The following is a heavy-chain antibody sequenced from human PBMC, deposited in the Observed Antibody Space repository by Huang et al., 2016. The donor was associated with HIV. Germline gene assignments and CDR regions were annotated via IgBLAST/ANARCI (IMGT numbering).Heavy chain of an antibody. CDR1: GYIFTKYG. CDR2: IRAYNGKT. D-gene: IGHD1-1*01. Sequence: QVELVQSGAEVKRPGASVRVSCKAAGYIFTKYGINWVRQAPGQGLEWMGWIRAYNGKTNYAEKFQGRVTLTRDTSATTAYMELRDVTSADTAVYYCARDHWYPLQNWFDLWGQGTLVTVSS. CDR3: ARDHWYPLQNWFDL. J-gene: IGHJ5*01. V-gene: IGHV1-18*01.